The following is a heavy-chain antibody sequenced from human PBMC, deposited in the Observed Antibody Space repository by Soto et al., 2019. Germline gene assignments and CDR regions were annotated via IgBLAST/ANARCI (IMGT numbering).Heavy chain of an antibody. V-gene: IGHV4-59*01. Sequence: SATLSLTCTVSGGSISSSYWSWIRQPPGKGLEWIAYVYYSGTTNYNPSLESRVTISIDTSKNQFSLRLTSVTAADTAVYYCARSVVHQWLVHDAFDIWGQGTLVTVSS. CDR3: ARSVVHQWLVHDAFDI. D-gene: IGHD6-19*01. J-gene: IGHJ3*02. CDR1: GGSISSSY. CDR2: VYYSGTT.